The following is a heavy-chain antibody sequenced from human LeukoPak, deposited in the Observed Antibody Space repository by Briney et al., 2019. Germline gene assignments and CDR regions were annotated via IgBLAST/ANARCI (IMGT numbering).Heavy chain of an antibody. CDR1: GFTFSSYG. Sequence: GGSLRLSCAASGFTFSSYGMHWVRQAPGKGLEWVAVISYHGSNKYYADSVKGRFTISRDNSKNTLYLQMSSLRAEDTAVYYCAKMNYGGDSVDWYFDLWGRGTLVTVSS. J-gene: IGHJ2*01. V-gene: IGHV3-30-3*02. D-gene: IGHD4-23*01. CDR2: ISYHGSNK. CDR3: AKMNYGGDSVDWYFDL.